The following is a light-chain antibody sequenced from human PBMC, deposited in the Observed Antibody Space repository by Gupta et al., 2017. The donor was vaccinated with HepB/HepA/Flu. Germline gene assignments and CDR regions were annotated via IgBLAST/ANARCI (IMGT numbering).Light chain of an antibody. J-gene: IGLJ2*01. Sequence: QSALTQPASVSGSPGQSITISCTGTSSDVGGYNYVSWYQQHPGKAPKLMIYDVSNRPSGVSNRFSGSKSGNTASLTISGLQAEDEADYYCRSYKSSSTLVVFGGGTKLTVL. CDR1: SSDVGGYNY. CDR2: DVS. V-gene: IGLV2-14*03. CDR3: RSYKSSSTLVV.